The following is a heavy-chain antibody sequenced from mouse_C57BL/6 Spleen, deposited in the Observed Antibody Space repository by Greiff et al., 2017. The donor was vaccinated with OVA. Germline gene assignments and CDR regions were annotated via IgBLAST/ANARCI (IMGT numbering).Heavy chain of an antibody. V-gene: IGHV1-50*01. CDR1: GYTFTSYW. J-gene: IGHJ3*01. Sequence: VQLQQPGAELVKPGASVKLSCKASGYTFTSYWMQWVKQRPGQGLEWIGEIDPSDSYTNYNQKFKGKATLTVDTSSSTAYMQLSSLTSEDSAVYYCASIGGAWVAYWGQGALVTVSA. CDR2: IDPSDSYT. CDR3: ASIGGAWVAY.